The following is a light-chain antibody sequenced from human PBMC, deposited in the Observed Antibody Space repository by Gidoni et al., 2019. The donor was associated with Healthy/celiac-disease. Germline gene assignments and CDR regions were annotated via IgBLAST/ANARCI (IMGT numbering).Light chain of an antibody. V-gene: IGLV1-44*01. CDR2: SNN. J-gene: IGLJ1*01. CDR1: SSNIGSNP. CDR3: AAWDDSLNGRYV. Sequence: QSVLTQPPSASGTPGQRVTISCSGSSSNIGSNPVNWYQQLPETAPKLLIYSNNQRPSGVPDRFSGSKSGTSASLAISGLQSEDEADYYCAAWDDSLNGRYVFGTGTKVTVL.